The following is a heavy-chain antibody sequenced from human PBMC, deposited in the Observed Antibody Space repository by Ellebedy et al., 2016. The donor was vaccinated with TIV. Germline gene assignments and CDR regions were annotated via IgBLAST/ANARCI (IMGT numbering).Heavy chain of an antibody. CDR1: GFTFRTYA. D-gene: IGHD6-19*01. Sequence: GESLKISCAASGFTFRTYAISWVRQAPGKGLEWVSVVGADGGTTFYAESVRGRFTISRDNSKNTLYLQMNSLRAEDTAVYYCAKGRGGGSDSSAPRYYFDSWGLGTLVTVSS. CDR2: VGADGGTT. V-gene: IGHV3-23*01. J-gene: IGHJ4*02. CDR3: AKGRGGGSDSSAPRYYFDS.